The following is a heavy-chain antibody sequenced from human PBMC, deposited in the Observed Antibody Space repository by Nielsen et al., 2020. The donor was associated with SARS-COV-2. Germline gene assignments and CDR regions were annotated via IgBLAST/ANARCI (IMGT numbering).Heavy chain of an antibody. CDR3: ARGGGARVGHAMAV. CDR1: GWFLSSYD. J-gene: IGHJ6*02. CDR2: IGGGDDT. D-gene: IGHD1-26*01. V-gene: IGHV3-13*01. Sequence: SCAASGWFLSSYDMHWVRQAPGKGLEWVSSIGGGDDTYYAGSVRGRFTISREEAKNSLYLKMNSLSPGDTAIYYCARGGGARVGHAMAVWGQ.